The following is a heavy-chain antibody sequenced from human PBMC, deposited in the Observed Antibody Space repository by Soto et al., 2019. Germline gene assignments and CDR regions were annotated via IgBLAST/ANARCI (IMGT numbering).Heavy chain of an antibody. D-gene: IGHD3-3*01. Sequence: EVQLLESGGGLVQPGGSLRLSCAASGFTFSSYAMSWVRQAPGKGLECVSTISGSGGTTYYADSVKGRFTISRDNSKNTLYLQMNSLRAEDTAVYYSAKVRSTMIFDVVSLFDYWGQGTLVTVSS. V-gene: IGHV3-23*01. CDR3: AKVRSTMIFDVVSLFDY. CDR1: GFTFSSYA. J-gene: IGHJ4*02. CDR2: ISGSGGTT.